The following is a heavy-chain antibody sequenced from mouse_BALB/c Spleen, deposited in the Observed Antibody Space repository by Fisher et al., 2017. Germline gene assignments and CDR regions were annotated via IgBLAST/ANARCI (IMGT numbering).Heavy chain of an antibody. CDR3: ARSRYDRWYFDV. D-gene: IGHD2-14*01. J-gene: IGHJ1*01. Sequence: KFKGKATFTVDTSSSTAYMQFNSLTSEDSAVYYCARSRYDRWYFDVWGAGTTVTVSS. V-gene: IGHV1S34*01.